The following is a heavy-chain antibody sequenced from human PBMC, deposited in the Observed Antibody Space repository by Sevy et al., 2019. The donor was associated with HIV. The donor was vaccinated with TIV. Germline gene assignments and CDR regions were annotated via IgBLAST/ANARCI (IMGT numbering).Heavy chain of an antibody. J-gene: IGHJ6*02. CDR3: ARGPKLYCSSTSCYNIHYYGMDV. Sequence: GGSLRLSCAASGFTFSSYAMHWVRQAPGNGLEWVAVISYDGSNKYYADSVKGRFTISRDNSKNTLYLQMNSLRAEDTAVYYCARGPKLYCSSTSCYNIHYYGMDVWGQGTTVTVSS. CDR2: ISYDGSNK. V-gene: IGHV3-30*04. CDR1: GFTFSSYA. D-gene: IGHD2-2*02.